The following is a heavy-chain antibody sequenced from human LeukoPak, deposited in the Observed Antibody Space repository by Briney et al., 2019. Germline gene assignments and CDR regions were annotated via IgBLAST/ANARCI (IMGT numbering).Heavy chain of an antibody. CDR2: IYYSGST. D-gene: IGHD5-18*01. CDR3: ARMDSYGYCYDY. CDR1: GGSISSSSYY. V-gene: IGHV4-39*07. Sequence: PSETLSLTCTVSGGSISSSSYYWGWIRQPPGKGMEWIGSIYYSGSTNYNPSLKSRVSISVDTSKNQFSLKLSSVTAADTAVYYCARMDSYGYCYDYWGQGTLVTVSS. J-gene: IGHJ4*02.